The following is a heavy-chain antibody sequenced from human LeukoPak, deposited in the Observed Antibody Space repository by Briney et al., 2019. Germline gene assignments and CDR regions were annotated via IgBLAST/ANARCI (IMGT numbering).Heavy chain of an antibody. Sequence: SETLSLTCTVSGASVSRYYWNWIRQSPGKGLEWIGYVYDSGSISFNPSLKSRVTISIDTSENQFSLKMTSVTAADTAVYYCARGWSASSYFGYWGQGTLVTVSS. CDR3: ARGWSASSYFGY. D-gene: IGHD6-6*01. CDR2: VYDSGSI. V-gene: IGHV4-59*02. J-gene: IGHJ4*02. CDR1: GASVSRYY.